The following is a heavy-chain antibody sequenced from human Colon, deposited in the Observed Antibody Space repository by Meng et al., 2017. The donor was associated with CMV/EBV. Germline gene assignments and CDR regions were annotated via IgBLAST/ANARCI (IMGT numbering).Heavy chain of an antibody. J-gene: IGHJ4*02. V-gene: IGHV1-18*01. Sequence: HVQLGQSGAEVKEPGASGLVSCRSSGYTFTSYGINWVRQAPGQGLEWMGWISGSTGYTNRAQKFQGRVTMTTDTSTSTAYLALTSLTSNDTAVYYCARGRPNWSGVLDYWGQGTLVTVSS. CDR1: GYTFTSYG. D-gene: IGHD1-1*01. CDR3: ARGRPNWSGVLDY. CDR2: ISGSTGYT.